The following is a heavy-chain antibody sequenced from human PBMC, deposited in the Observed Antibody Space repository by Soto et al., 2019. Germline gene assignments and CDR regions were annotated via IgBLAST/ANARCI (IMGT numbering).Heavy chain of an antibody. Sequence: PGGSLRLSCAASGFTFSSYAMSWVRQAPGKGLEWVSAISGSGGSTYYADYVKGRFTISRDNSKNTLYLQMNSLRAEDTAVYYCAKDRRYCSGGSCYHIDYWGQGTLVTVSS. V-gene: IGHV3-23*01. CDR1: GFTFSSYA. J-gene: IGHJ4*02. CDR2: ISGSGGST. D-gene: IGHD2-15*01. CDR3: AKDRRYCSGGSCYHIDY.